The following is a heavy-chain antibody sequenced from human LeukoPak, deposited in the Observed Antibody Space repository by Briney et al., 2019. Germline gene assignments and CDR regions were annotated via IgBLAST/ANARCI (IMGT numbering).Heavy chain of an antibody. CDR1: GFTFSSYV. V-gene: IGHV3-23*01. CDR3: AKSRATGTDPGRFDY. CDR2: LSGSGKYT. D-gene: IGHD3-10*01. Sequence: GGSLRLSCAASGFTFSSYVMSWVRQAPGRGLEWVSSLSGSGKYTFYADSVKGRFTISRDNSRNELFLQMNSLTSGDTAEYYCAKSRATGTDPGRFDYWGLGILVTVSS. J-gene: IGHJ4*02.